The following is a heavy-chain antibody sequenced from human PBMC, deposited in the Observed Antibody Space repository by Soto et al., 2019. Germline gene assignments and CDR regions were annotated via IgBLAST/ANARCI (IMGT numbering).Heavy chain of an antibody. V-gene: IGHV1-69*13. CDR3: AREYRSSSGRFDN. Sequence: SVKVSCKASGGSFSSYAISWVRQAPGQGLEWMGGIIPIFGTPSYAQKFQGRVTITADESTSTAYMELSSLIYEDTAVYYCAREYRSSSGRFDNWGQGTLVTVSS. CDR1: GGSFSSYA. CDR2: IIPIFGTP. D-gene: IGHD6-6*01. J-gene: IGHJ4*02.